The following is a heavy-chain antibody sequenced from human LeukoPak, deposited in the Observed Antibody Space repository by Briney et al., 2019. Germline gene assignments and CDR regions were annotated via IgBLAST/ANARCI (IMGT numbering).Heavy chain of an antibody. J-gene: IGHJ4*02. V-gene: IGHV4-39*01. Sequence: SETLSLTCTVSGGSISSSSYYWGWIRQPPGKGLERIGNIYYSGSTYYNPSLKSRLTISVDTSKNQFSLRLNSVTAADTAVYYCANAGAYYNFWSGYSGDQFDYWGQGTLVTVSS. CDR3: ANAGAYYNFWSGYSGDQFDY. CDR2: IYYSGST. CDR1: GGSISSSSYY. D-gene: IGHD3-3*01.